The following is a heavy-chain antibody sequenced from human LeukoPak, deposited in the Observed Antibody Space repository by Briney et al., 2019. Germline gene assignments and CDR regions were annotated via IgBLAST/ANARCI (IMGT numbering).Heavy chain of an antibody. CDR2: IIPIFGTA. CDR3: ARLGSGSYYNGNPFDY. V-gene: IGHV1-69*05. J-gene: IGHJ4*02. D-gene: IGHD3-10*01. Sequence: GASVKVSCKASGGTFSSYAISWVRQAPGQGLEWMGGIIPIFGTANYAQKFQGRVTMTRDMSTSTVYMELSSLRSEDTVVYYCARLGSGSYYNGNPFDYWGQGTLVTVSS. CDR1: GGTFSSYA.